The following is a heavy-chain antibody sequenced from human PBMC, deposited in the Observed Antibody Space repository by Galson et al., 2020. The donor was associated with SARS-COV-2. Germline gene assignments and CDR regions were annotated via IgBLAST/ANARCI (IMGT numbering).Heavy chain of an antibody. CDR3: AGGPTTVFGMDL. Sequence: SEPLSLTCVVSGGSISRGDYYWSWIRQHPGKGLEWIGHIYYSGTTYYSPSLKSPASISVDTSKNQFSLRLNSVTAADTAFYYCAGGPTTVFGMDLLGQGTLVTVSS. CDR2: IYYSGTT. CDR1: GGSISRGDYY. D-gene: IGHD3-3*01. J-gene: IGHJ5*02. V-gene: IGHV4-31*11.